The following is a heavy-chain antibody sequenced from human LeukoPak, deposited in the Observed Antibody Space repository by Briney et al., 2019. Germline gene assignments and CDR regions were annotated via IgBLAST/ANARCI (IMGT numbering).Heavy chain of an antibody. CDR2: IAPSDSYT. CDR3: VRQPPGVYDTTQNWFDP. J-gene: IGHJ5*02. D-gene: IGHD3-22*01. CDR1: GYSFPSYW. Sequence: GGSLKISCKGSGYSFPSYWITWVRQVPGKGLEGMGRIAPSDSYTNYNPSFEGHVTMSVEKSITTVYLQWSSLKASDTAMYYCVRQPPGVYDTTQNWFDPWGQGTLVTVSS. V-gene: IGHV5-10-1*01.